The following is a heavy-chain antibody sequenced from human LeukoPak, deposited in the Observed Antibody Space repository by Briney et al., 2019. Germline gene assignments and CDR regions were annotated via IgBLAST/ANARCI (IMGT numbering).Heavy chain of an antibody. Sequence: PSETLSLTCAVYGGSFSGYYWSWIRQPPGKGLEWVGEINHSGSTNYNPSLESRVTISVDTSKNQFSLKLRSVTAADTAVYYCARGRTVTTALGYYYTYIAGWGKGTTVTASS. CDR1: GGSFSGYY. D-gene: IGHD4-11*01. CDR3: ARGRTVTTALGYYYTYIAG. V-gene: IGHV4-34*01. J-gene: IGHJ6*03. CDR2: INHSGST.